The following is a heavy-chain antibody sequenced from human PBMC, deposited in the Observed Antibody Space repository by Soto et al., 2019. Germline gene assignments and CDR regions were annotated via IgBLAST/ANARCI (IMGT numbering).Heavy chain of an antibody. CDR1: GGTFSSYT. Sequence: SVKVSCKASGGTFSSYTISWVRQAPGQGLEWMGRIIPILGIANYAQKFQGRVTITADKSTSTAYMELSSLRSEDTAMYYCARDGTIYFDYWGQGTLVTSPQ. V-gene: IGHV1-69*04. CDR3: ARDGTIYFDY. J-gene: IGHJ4*02. CDR2: IIPILGIA. D-gene: IGHD3-3*01.